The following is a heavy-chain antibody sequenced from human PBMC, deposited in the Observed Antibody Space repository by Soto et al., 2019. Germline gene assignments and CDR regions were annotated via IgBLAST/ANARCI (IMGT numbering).Heavy chain of an antibody. CDR2: IYWDDDK. CDR3: AHRHELRYCDWFVY. V-gene: IGHV2-5*02. J-gene: IGHJ5*01. D-gene: IGHD3-9*01. CDR1: GFSLSTSGVG. Sequence: QITLKESGPTLVKPTQTLTLTCTFSGFSLSTSGVGVGWIRQPPGKALEWLALIYWDDDKRYSPSLKSRLTITKDTSQNLVVLTMPNMYPVDPATYSCAHRHELRYCDWFVYWCQVTLVTASS.